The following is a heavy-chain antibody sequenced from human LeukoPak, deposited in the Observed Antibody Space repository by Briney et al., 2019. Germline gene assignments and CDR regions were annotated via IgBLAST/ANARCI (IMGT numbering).Heavy chain of an antibody. CDR3: ARPDYYGSGDGFDY. V-gene: IGHV4-38-2*02. CDR1: SYSISRGYY. CDR2: IYYSGST. J-gene: IGHJ4*02. Sequence: SETLSLTCSVSSYSISRGYYWGWIRQPPGKGLEWIGSIYYSGSTYYNPSLKSRVTISVDTSKNQFSLKLSSVTAADTAVYYCARPDYYGSGDGFDYWGQGTLVTVSS. D-gene: IGHD3-10*01.